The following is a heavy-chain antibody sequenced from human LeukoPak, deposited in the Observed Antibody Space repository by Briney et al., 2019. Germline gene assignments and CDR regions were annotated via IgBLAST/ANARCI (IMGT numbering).Heavy chain of an antibody. Sequence: SETLSLTCTVSGGSISPYYWSWIRQPPGKGLEWIGYIYYSGSTSYNPSLKSRVTISVDTSKKQFSLKLSSVTAADTAFYYCARYIVSYPHDAFDIWGQGTMVTVSS. V-gene: IGHV4-59*01. CDR3: ARYIVSYPHDAFDI. D-gene: IGHD1-26*01. CDR1: GGSISPYY. J-gene: IGHJ3*02. CDR2: IYYSGST.